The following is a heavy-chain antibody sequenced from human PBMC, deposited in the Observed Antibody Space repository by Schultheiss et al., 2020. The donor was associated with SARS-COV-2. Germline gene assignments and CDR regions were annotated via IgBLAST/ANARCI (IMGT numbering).Heavy chain of an antibody. D-gene: IGHD4-11*01. Sequence: GGSLRLSCAASGFTFSSYAMSWVRQAPGKGLEWVSAISGSGGSTYYADSVKGRFTISRDNSKNSLYLQMNSLRAEDTALYYCAKDSSYDYSSNWFDPWGQGTLVTVSS. CDR2: ISGSGGST. CDR3: AKDSSYDYSSNWFDP. CDR1: GFTFSSYA. V-gene: IGHV3-23*01. J-gene: IGHJ5*02.